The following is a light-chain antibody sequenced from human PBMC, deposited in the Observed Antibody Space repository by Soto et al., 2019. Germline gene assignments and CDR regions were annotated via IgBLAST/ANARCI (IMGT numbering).Light chain of an antibody. CDR3: QQYGKDCSSPLA. Sequence: EIVLTQSPVTLSLSPGEGATLSCRTSQSVSGSYLAWYQQQPGQAPRLLIYAASIRATGIPDRFTGSGSGTGFTLTISRLVPEYFAMYYCQQYGKDCSSPLAFGGGTKVEI. V-gene: IGKV3-20*01. CDR2: AAS. J-gene: IGKJ4*01. CDR1: QSVSGSY.